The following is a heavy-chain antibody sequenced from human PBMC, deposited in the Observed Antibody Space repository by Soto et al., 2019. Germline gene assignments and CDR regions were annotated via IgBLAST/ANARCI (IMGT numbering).Heavy chain of an antibody. V-gene: IGHV1-2*02. J-gene: IGHJ3*01. Sequence: ASVKVSCKASGYTFTGYYMHWVRQAPGQGLEWMGWINPNSGGTNYAQKFQGRFTISRDNSRNTLYLQMDSLTAEETAVYYCAKHTQERPPADAFDVWGQGTMVTVSS. CDR1: GYTFTGYY. D-gene: IGHD1-1*01. CDR3: AKHTQERPPADAFDV. CDR2: INPNSGGT.